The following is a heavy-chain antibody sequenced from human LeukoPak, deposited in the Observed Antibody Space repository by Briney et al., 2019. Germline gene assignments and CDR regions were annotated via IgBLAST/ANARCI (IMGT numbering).Heavy chain of an antibody. CDR1: GGSISSYY. CDR2: IYYSGST. J-gene: IGHJ6*03. CDR3: ARDKDHYYDSSGYSAGDYYYYMDV. Sequence: SETLSLTCTVSGGSISSYYWSWIRQPPGKGLEWIGYIYYSGSTNYNPSLKSRVTISVDTSKNQFSLKLSSVTAADTAVYYCARDKDHYYDSSGYSAGDYYYYMDVWGKGTTVTVSS. D-gene: IGHD3-22*01. V-gene: IGHV4-59*01.